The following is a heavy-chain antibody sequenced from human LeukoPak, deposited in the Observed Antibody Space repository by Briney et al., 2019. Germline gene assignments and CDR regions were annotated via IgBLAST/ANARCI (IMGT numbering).Heavy chain of an antibody. CDR3: ARESAAGTCDY. D-gene: IGHD6-13*01. J-gene: IGHJ4*02. Sequence: PGGSLRLSCAASGFTFSRYDMHWVRQAPVQGLEWVVVLWYERNNRYYADSVQGRFTISKDNYKNTLYLQMNRLRAEDTAVYYCARESAAGTCDYWGQGTLVTVSS. V-gene: IGHV3-33*01. CDR2: LWYERNNR. CDR1: GFTFSRYD.